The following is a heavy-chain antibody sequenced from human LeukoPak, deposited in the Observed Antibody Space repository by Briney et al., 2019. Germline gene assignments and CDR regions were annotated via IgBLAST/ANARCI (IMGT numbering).Heavy chain of an antibody. CDR3: ARDHWFDP. CDR1: GYTFSSHD. CDR2: MNLNSGDT. Sequence: GASVKVSCKASGYTFSSHDIYWVRQAPGQGLEWMGWMNLNSGDTYYAQNFQGRFSITSDTSKSTTYMDLASLAPEDTAVYYCARDHWFDPWGQGTLVTVSS. J-gene: IGHJ5*02. V-gene: IGHV1-8*01.